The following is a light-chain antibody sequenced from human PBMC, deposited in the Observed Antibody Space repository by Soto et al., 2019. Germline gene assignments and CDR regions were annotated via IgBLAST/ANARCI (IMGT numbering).Light chain of an antibody. CDR3: QQYNNWPWT. J-gene: IGKJ1*01. CDR1: QSVSSD. Sequence: EKVMTQSPATLSVSPGERATLSCRANQSVSSDLAWYQQKPGQAPRLLIYGASTRATGIPARFSGSGSGTECTRIISSLQSEDVAVDFCQQYNNWPWTCGQGTKVEIK. V-gene: IGKV3-15*01. CDR2: GAS.